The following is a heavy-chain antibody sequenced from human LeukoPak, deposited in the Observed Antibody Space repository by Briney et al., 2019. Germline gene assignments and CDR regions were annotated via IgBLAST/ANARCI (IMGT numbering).Heavy chain of an antibody. CDR1: GFTFGDYA. D-gene: IGHD2-21*02. CDR3: TRALAYCGGDCYSGDY. Sequence: PGGSLRLSCTASGFTFGDYAMSWFRQAPGKGVEWVGFIRSKAYGGTTEYAASVKGRFPISRDDSKSIAYLQMNSLKTEDTAVYYCTRALAYCGGDCYSGDYWGQGTLVTVSS. V-gene: IGHV3-49*03. J-gene: IGHJ4*02. CDR2: IRSKAYGGTT.